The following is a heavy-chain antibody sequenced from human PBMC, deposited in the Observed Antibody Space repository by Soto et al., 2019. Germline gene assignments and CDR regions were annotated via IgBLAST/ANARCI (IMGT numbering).Heavy chain of an antibody. J-gene: IGHJ6*03. V-gene: IGHV3-21*01. Sequence: EVQLVESGGGLVKPGGSLRLSCAASGFSFSSYSMNWVRQAPGKGLEWVSSISSSSSYIYYADSVKDRFTISRDNAKNSLYLQMNSLRAEDTAVYYCARGNRVLPYYYYYMDVWGKGTTVTVSS. CDR3: ARGNRVLPYYYYYMDV. CDR2: ISSSSSYI. CDR1: GFSFSSYS.